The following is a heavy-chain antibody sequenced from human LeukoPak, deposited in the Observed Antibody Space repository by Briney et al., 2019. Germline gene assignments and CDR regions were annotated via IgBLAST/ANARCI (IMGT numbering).Heavy chain of an antibody. CDR2: IRHDAGEK. CDR3: ARYWNGGNYDY. CDR1: GFTYSTYW. J-gene: IGHJ4*02. Sequence: GGSLRLSCAASGFTYSTYWMSWVRQAPGKGLEWVANIRHDAGEKYYVDSVKGRFTISRDNAKNSLYLQMNSLRAEDTAVYYCARYWNGGNYDYWGQGTLVTVSS. D-gene: IGHD1-1*01. V-gene: IGHV3-7*04.